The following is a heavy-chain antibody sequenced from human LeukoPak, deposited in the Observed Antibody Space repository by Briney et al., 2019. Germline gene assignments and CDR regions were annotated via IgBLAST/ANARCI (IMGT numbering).Heavy chain of an antibody. D-gene: IGHD5-18*01. CDR1: GFTFSSYS. Sequence: GGSLRLSCAASGFTFSSYSMNWVRQAPGKGLEWVSSISSSSSYIYYADSVKGRFIISRDNAKNSLYLQMSSLRAEDTAVYYCARVRYNSGYIFDYWGQGALVTVSS. CDR3: ARVRYNSGYIFDY. CDR2: ISSSSSYI. J-gene: IGHJ4*02. V-gene: IGHV3-21*01.